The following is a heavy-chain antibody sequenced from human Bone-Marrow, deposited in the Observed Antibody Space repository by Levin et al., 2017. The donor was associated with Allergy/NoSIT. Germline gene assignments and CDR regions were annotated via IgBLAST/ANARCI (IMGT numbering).Heavy chain of an antibody. V-gene: IGHV1-8*01. D-gene: IGHD6-13*01. CDR3: ARGDSSSWSRTLSWRGGYYYYGMDV. CDR2: MNPNSGNT. Sequence: AASVKVSCKASGYTFTSYDINWVRQATGQGLEWMGWMNPNSGNTGYAQKFQGRVTMTRNTSISTAYMELSSLRSEDTAVYYCARGDSSSWSRTLSWRGGYYYYGMDVWGQGTTVTVSS. J-gene: IGHJ6*02. CDR1: GYTFTSYD.